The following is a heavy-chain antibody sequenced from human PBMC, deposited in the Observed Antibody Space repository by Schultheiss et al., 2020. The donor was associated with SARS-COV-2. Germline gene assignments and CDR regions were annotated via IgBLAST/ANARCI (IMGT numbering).Heavy chain of an antibody. D-gene: IGHD6-13*01. CDR3: AREGGSSGIDY. CDR2: ISSSGSTI. Sequence: GSLRLSCAASGFTFSSYEMNWVRQAPGKGLEWVSYISSSGSTIYYADSVKGRFTISRDNAKNSLYLQMNSLRAEDTAVYYCAREGGSSGIDYWGQGTLVTVSS. V-gene: IGHV3-48*03. J-gene: IGHJ4*02. CDR1: GFTFSSYE.